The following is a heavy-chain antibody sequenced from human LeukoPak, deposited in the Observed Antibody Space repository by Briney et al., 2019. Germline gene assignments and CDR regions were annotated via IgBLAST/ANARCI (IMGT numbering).Heavy chain of an antibody. J-gene: IGHJ3*02. V-gene: IGHV3-23*01. Sequence: GGSLRLSCAASGFTFSSYAMSWVRQAPGKGLEWVSAICGSGGSTYYADSVKGRFTISRDNSKNTLYPQMNSLRAEDTAVYYCAKDMGATIRFDIWGQGTMVTVSS. CDR2: ICGSGGST. D-gene: IGHD1-26*01. CDR3: AKDMGATIRFDI. CDR1: GFTFSSYA.